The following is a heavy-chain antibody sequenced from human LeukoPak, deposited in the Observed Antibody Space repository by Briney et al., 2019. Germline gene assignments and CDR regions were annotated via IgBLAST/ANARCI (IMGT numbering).Heavy chain of an antibody. CDR1: GFTFSSYG. D-gene: IGHD3-10*01. J-gene: IGHJ6*02. CDR3: AKEVLWFGEFVYGMDV. Sequence: GTSLRLSCAASGFTFSSYGMHWVRQAPGKGLEWVAVISYDGSNKYYADSVKGRFTISRDNSKNTLYLQMNSLRAEDTAVYYCAKEVLWFGEFVYGMDVWGQGTTVTVSS. V-gene: IGHV3-30*18. CDR2: ISYDGSNK.